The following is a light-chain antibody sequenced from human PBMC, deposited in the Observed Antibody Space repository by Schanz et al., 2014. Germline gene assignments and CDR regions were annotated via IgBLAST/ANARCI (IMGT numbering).Light chain of an antibody. Sequence: EIVLTQSPDTLSLSPGERATLSCRASQRVDSSYLTWYQKKPGQAPRLVIYHASTRDPDVPARFSGSGSGTEFTLTISTLQSEDYAVYHCQQYENWSTWAFGQGTKVEIK. J-gene: IGKJ1*01. V-gene: IGKV3-15*01. CDR1: QRVDSSY. CDR2: HAS. CDR3: QQYENWSTWA.